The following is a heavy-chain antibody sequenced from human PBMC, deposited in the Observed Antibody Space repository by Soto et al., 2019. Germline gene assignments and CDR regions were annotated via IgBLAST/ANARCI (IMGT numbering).Heavy chain of an antibody. CDR2: IYFTGNT. D-gene: IGHD6-25*01. J-gene: IGHJ5*02. CDR3: AGQTFTIAAASYGRSNWFDP. CDR1: GGSITSSSHF. V-gene: IGHV4-39*01. Sequence: SETLSLTCTVSGGSITSSSHFWGWVRQPPGKGLEWIGTIYFTGNTYYTPSLKSRLTMSIDTSKNEFSLRLNSVTAADTAVYYCAGQTFTIAAASYGRSNWFDPWGPGTLVAVSS.